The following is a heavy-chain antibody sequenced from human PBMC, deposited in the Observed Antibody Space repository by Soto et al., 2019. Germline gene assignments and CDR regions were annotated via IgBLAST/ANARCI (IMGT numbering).Heavy chain of an antibody. Sequence: EVQLVESGGGLVQPGGSLRLSCAASGFTSRTYGMNWVRLAPGRGLEWVSYISSTSDPIYYADSVKGRFTIYRDNAKNSLYLQMYSLRGDDTAIYYCARDLGIGGTLTLDYWGQGTLVTVSS. J-gene: IGHJ4*02. CDR2: ISSTSDPI. CDR1: GFTSRTYG. CDR3: ARDLGIGGTLTLDY. V-gene: IGHV3-48*04. D-gene: IGHD1-1*01.